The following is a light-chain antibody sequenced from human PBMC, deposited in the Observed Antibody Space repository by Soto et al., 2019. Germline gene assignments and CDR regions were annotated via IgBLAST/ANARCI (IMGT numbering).Light chain of an antibody. CDR1: QSVSSSSY. CDR2: GAS. Sequence: EIVLTQSPGTLSLSPGERATLSCRASQSVSSSSYLAWYQQKPGQAPRLLIYGASSRATGIPDRFSGSGSATAFPLTLSRLEPEDFAVYYGRQYGSSPSYTFGQGTKLEIK. J-gene: IGKJ2*01. V-gene: IGKV3-20*01. CDR3: RQYGSSPSYT.